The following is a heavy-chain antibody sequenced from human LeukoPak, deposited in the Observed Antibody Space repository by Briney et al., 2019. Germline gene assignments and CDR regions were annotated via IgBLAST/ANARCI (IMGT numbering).Heavy chain of an antibody. CDR3: ARVGSSSWYYYYYGMDV. D-gene: IGHD6-13*01. Sequence: SCKASGFTFSSYGMHWVRQAPGKGLEWVAVISYDGSNKYYADSVKGRFTISRDNSKNTLYLQMNSLRAEDTAVYYCARVGSSSWYYYYYGMDVWGQGTTVTVSS. V-gene: IGHV3-30*19. J-gene: IGHJ6*02. CDR1: GFTFSSYG. CDR2: ISYDGSNK.